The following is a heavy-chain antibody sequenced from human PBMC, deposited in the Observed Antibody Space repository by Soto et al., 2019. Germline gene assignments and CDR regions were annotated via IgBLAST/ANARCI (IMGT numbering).Heavy chain of an antibody. D-gene: IGHD3-16*02. J-gene: IGHJ2*01. CDR2: ISGSGDAS. CDR1: GFTFSSYA. V-gene: IGHV3-23*01. Sequence: EVQLLESGGGLVQPGGSLRLSCAASGFTFSSYAMTWVRQAPGKGLEWVSGISGSGDASYYADSVRGRFTISRDNSENTLYLQVNNLRAEDTAAYYCAKDREEGYLTTFGGVVGYIDLWGRGTLVTVSS. CDR3: AKDREEGYLTTFGGVVGYIDL.